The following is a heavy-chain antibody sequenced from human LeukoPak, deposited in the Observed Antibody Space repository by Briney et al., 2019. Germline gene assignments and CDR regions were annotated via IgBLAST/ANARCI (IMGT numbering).Heavy chain of an antibody. Sequence: PGGSLRLSCAASGFSFSTYAMNWVRQAPGQGLEWVSVIVGSGGGIDYADSVKGRFTISRDNSKNTVYLQMNSLRAEDTALYHCARSGYGYGFGYWGQGTLVTVSS. V-gene: IGHV3-23*01. CDR3: ARSGYGYGFGY. CDR2: IVGSGGGI. J-gene: IGHJ4*02. CDR1: GFSFSTYA. D-gene: IGHD5-18*01.